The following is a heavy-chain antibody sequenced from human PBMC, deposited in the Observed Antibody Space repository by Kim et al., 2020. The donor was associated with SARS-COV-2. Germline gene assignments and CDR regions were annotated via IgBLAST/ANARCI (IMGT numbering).Heavy chain of an antibody. CDR2: IYYTGST. CDR1: GGSINNHY. D-gene: IGHD1-20*01. J-gene: IGHJ6*03. V-gene: IGHV4-59*08. CDR3: ARHGGYKWNFYYYMDV. Sequence: SETLSLTCTVSGGSINNHYWSWIRQPPGKGLECIGYIYYTGSTIYNPSLRSRVTISLDTSKNQFSLKLHSVTAADTAVYYCARHGGYKWNFYYYMDVWGKGTTVTVSS.